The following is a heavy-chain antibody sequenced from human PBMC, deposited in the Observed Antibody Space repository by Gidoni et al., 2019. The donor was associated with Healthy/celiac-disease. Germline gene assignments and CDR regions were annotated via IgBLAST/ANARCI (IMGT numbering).Heavy chain of an antibody. CDR3: ARGRGVRGVILDY. J-gene: IGHJ4*02. D-gene: IGHD3-10*01. CDR1: GFTGSGNY. V-gene: IGHV3-53*01. Sequence: EVRLVASGGGLIQPGGSLRLSCPASGFTGSGNYRSWVRQAPGKGLESVSVIYSGGSTYYADNSKNTLYLQMNSLGAEDTAVYYCARGRGVRGVILDYWGQGTLVTVSS. CDR2: IYSGGST.